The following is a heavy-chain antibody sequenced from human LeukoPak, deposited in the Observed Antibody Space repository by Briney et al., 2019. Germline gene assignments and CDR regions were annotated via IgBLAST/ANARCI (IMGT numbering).Heavy chain of an antibody. V-gene: IGHV3-15*01. CDR1: GFTFSKDW. J-gene: IGHJ4*02. CDR3: ARILDSAWGELGY. Sequence: PGGSLRLSCAASGFTFSKDWMTWVRQAPGKGLEWVGHIKSKTDGGTTDYAAPVKGRFTISRDDSKNTLYLQMNSLKTEDTAVYYCARILDSAWGELGYWGQGTLVTVSS. D-gene: IGHD6-19*01. CDR2: IKSKTDGGTT.